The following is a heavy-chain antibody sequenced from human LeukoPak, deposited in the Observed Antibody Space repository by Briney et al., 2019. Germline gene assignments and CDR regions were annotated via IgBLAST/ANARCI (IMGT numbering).Heavy chain of an antibody. CDR2: INPNSGGT. D-gene: IGHD6-19*01. V-gene: IGHV1-2*06. CDR1: GYTFTGYY. Sequence: ASVKVSCKASGYTFTGYYMHWVRQAPGQGLEWMGRINPNSGGTNYAQKFRGRVTMTRDTSISTAYMELSRLRSDDTAVYYCARDRTYSSGWYAFDIWGQGTMVTVSS. J-gene: IGHJ3*02. CDR3: ARDRTYSSGWYAFDI.